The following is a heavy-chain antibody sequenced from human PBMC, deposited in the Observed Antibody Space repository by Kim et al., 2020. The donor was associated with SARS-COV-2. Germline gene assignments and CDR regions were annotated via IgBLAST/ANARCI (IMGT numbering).Heavy chain of an antibody. V-gene: IGHV3-30*01. D-gene: IGHD3-10*01. Sequence: YADSVKGRCTISRDNSTNTLYLQMNSLRAEDTALYYCARDITMVRGIDADYWGQGTLVSVSS. J-gene: IGHJ4*02. CDR3: ARDITMVRGIDADY.